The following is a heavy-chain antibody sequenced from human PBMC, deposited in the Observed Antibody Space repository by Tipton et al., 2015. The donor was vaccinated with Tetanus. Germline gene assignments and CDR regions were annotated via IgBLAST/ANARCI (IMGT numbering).Heavy chain of an antibody. CDR1: GGSISSGGYY. Sequence: LVKPTQTLSLTCTVSGGSISSGGYYWTWIRQRPGQGLEWIGDIYSFGSTYYHPSHKGRVTISMDTSTNQFSLDLNSVTAADTAVYYCARDQARGSRGWNYFDFWGQGALVTVSS. V-gene: IGHV4-31*03. J-gene: IGHJ4*02. D-gene: IGHD1-26*01. CDR2: IYSFGST. CDR3: ARDQARGSRGWNYFDF.